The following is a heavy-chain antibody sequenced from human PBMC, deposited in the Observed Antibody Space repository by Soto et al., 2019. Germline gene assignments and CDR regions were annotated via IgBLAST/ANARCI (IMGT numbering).Heavy chain of an antibody. CDR3: ARDQGASITIFGVVPNYYGKDV. CDR1: GDSFSSNSAA. CDR2: TYYRSKWYN. Sequence: SQTLSLTCAISGDSFSSNSAAWNWIRQSPSRGLEWLGRTYYRSKWYNDYAVSVKSRITINPDTSKNQFSLQLNSVTPEDTAVYYCARDQGASITIFGVVPNYYGKDVWGQGTTVTVSS. J-gene: IGHJ6*02. D-gene: IGHD3-3*01. V-gene: IGHV6-1*01.